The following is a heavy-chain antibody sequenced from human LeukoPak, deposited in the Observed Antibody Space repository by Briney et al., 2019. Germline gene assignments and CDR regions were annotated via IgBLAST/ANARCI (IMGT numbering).Heavy chain of an antibody. CDR2: IYYSGSP. V-gene: IGHV4-39*01. D-gene: IGHD1-1*01. Sequence: PSETLSLTCTVSGGSISSSTYYWDWIRQPPGKGLEWIGSIYYSGSPSYNTSHKSRVSISVERSKNQFSLNLSSVTAADTAVYYCGRQLHSGNNWNQPIGYWGQGTLVTVSS. CDR1: GGSISSSTYY. J-gene: IGHJ4*02. CDR3: GRQLHSGNNWNQPIGY.